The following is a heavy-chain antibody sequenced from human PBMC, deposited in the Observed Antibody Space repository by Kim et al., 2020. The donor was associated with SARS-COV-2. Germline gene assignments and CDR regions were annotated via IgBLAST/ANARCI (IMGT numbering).Heavy chain of an antibody. Sequence: GGSLRLSCAASGFTFSSYAMHWVRQAPGKGLEWVAVISYDGSNKYYADSVKGRFTISRDNSKNTLYLQMNSLRAEDTAVYYCASEFHSTWIQLWTTDYWGQGTLVTVSS. CDR2: ISYDGSNK. CDR3: ASEFHSTWIQLWTTDY. V-gene: IGHV3-30-3*01. CDR1: GFTFSSYA. J-gene: IGHJ4*02. D-gene: IGHD5-18*01.